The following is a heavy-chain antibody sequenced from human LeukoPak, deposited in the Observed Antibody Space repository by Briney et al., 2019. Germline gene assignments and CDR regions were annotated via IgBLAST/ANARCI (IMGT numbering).Heavy chain of an antibody. Sequence: PSETLSLTCTVSGGPISSGGYYWSWIRQPAGKGLEWIGRIYTSGSTNYNPSLKSRVTISVDTSKNQFSLKLSSVTAADTAVYYCARDGGYSSSSLGHFDYWGQGTLVTVSS. CDR3: ARDGGYSSSSLGHFDY. CDR2: IYTSGST. J-gene: IGHJ4*02. V-gene: IGHV4-61*02. D-gene: IGHD6-6*01. CDR1: GGPISSGGYY.